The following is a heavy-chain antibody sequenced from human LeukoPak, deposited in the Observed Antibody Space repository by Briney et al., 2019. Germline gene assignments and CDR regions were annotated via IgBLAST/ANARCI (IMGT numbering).Heavy chain of an antibody. V-gene: IGHV3-7*01. J-gene: IGHJ4*02. Sequence: PGGSLRLSCAASGFTFSNYWMSWVRQAPGKGLEWVANIKQDGSDKYYVDSVKGRFTISRDNSKNSLYLQMNSLKAEDTAVYYCAREYYINYGGSSEDYWGQGTLVTVSS. CDR1: GFTFSNYW. CDR2: IKQDGSDK. D-gene: IGHD4-23*01. CDR3: AREYYINYGGSSEDY.